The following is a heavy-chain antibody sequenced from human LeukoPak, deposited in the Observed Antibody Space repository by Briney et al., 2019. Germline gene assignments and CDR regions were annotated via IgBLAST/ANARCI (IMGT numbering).Heavy chain of an antibody. J-gene: IGHJ4*02. Sequence: YXWXXIRQPPGKGLEWIGYIYTSGSTNYNPSLKSRVTISVDTSKNQFSLKLSSVTAADTAVYYCAGTKGYYFDYWGQGTLVTVSS. CDR2: IYTSGST. CDR3: AGTKGYYFDY. CDR1: YX. D-gene: IGHD2-8*01. V-gene: IGHV4-4*09.